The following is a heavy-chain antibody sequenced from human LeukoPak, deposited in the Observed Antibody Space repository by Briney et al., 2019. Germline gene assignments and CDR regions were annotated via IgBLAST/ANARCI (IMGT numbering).Heavy chain of an antibody. D-gene: IGHD1-26*01. CDR2: ISGYNGYT. CDR3: AREGATGLVGLTPRRDY. V-gene: IGHV1-18*01. Sequence: ASVKVSCKASGYTFTSYGISWVRQAPGQGLEWMGCISGYNGYTNFAQKFQGRVTMTTDTSTSTVYMELRSLRSDDTAVYYCAREGATGLVGLTPRRDYGGQGTLVTVSS. J-gene: IGHJ4*02. CDR1: GYTFTSYG.